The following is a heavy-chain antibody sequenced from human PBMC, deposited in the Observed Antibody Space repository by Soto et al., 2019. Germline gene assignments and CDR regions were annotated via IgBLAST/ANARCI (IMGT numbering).Heavy chain of an antibody. CDR1: GLTFSHYS. J-gene: IGHJ6*02. V-gene: IGHV3-21*02. CDR3: ARVKSSIEYSNGMDV. CDR2: ISGGGTYR. Sequence: EVQLVESGGGLVKPGGSLRLSCAASGLTFSHYSMNWVRQAPGKGLEWVSSISGGGTYRYYAESVKGRFTISRDNAKNALDLQMNSLRAEDTAVYYCARVKSSIEYSNGMDVWGQVTTVTVS. D-gene: IGHD6-13*01.